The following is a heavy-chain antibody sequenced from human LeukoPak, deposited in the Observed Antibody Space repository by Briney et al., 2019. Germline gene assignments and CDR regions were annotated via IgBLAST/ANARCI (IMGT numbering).Heavy chain of an antibody. V-gene: IGHV3-23*01. CDR3: AKDRDHSGVSHYLDY. CDR1: GFTFSGYA. D-gene: IGHD2-15*01. CDR2: ISDDGGST. Sequence: PGGSLRLSCAASGFTFSGYAMTWVRQTPVKGLEWVSTISDDGGSTYYADSMKGRFTISRDNSKNTLYLEMNSLRADDTAVYYCAKDRDHSGVSHYLDYWGQGTLVTVSS. J-gene: IGHJ4*02.